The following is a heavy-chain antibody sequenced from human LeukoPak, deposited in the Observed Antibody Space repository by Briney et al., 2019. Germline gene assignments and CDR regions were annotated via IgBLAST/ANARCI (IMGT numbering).Heavy chain of an antibody. CDR3: ARGGAARPDY. CDR1: GFTFSSYA. V-gene: IGHV3-48*01. D-gene: IGHD6-25*01. CDR2: ISSNSRVI. Sequence: GGSLRLSCAASGFTFSSYAMSWVRQAPGKGLEWVSYISSNSRVIDYADSVKGRFTISRDNAKNSLFLQMNSLRAEDTAVYYCARGGAARPDYWGQGALVTVSS. J-gene: IGHJ4*02.